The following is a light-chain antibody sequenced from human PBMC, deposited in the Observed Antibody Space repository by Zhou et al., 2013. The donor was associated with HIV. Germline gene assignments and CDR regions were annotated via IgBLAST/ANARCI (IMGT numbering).Light chain of an antibody. J-gene: IGKJ3*01. CDR2: KAS. V-gene: IGKV1-5*03. CDR3: QKYSSAPFT. CDR1: QSIGLW. Sequence: DIQMTQSPSTLSASVGDRVTITCRASQSIGLWLAWYQQKPGKAPHLLIYKASSLESGVPSRFSGSGSGTEFTLTINSLQPDDVATYYCQKYSSAPFTFGPGTKVDIK.